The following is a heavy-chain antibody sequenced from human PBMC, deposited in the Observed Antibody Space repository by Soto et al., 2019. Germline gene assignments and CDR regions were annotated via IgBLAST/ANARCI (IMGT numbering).Heavy chain of an antibody. CDR2: ITTTGDI. D-gene: IGHD3-16*01. V-gene: IGHV3-13*01. J-gene: IGHJ6*02. CDR1: GFIFSRYD. CDR3: ARGVPLNYGSYPYCHYYGMDV. Sequence: EVQLVESGGGLVQHGGALRLSCAASGFIFSRYDVHWVRHAPGKGLEWVSVITTTGDIYYVASVKGRFTISRENAKNSLYLQMNSLRAKNAAVYYCARGVPLNYGSYPYCHYYGMDVWGRGTTVTVSS.